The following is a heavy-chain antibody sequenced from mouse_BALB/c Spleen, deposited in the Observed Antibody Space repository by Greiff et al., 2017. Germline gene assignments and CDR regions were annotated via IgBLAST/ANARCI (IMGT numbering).Heavy chain of an antibody. CDR3: ARTWWDRGVYYFDY. Sequence: LMEPGASVKIPCKASGYTFTDYNMDWVKQSHGKSLEWIGDINPNNGGTIYNQKFKGKATLTVDKSSSTAYMELRSLTSEDTAVYYCARTWWDRGVYYFDYWGQGTTLTVSS. J-gene: IGHJ2*01. CDR1: GYTFTDYN. CDR2: INPNNGGT. V-gene: IGHV1-18*01. D-gene: IGHD3-3*01.